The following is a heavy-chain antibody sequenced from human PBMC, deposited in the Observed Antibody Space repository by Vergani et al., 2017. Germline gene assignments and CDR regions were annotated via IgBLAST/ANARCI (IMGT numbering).Heavy chain of an antibody. CDR2: IHPADSDT. D-gene: IGHD3-22*01. V-gene: IGHV5-51*01. CDR3: ARLYGRDSSGSKYFDY. J-gene: IGHJ4*02. Sequence: EVQLVQSGAEVKKPGESLKISCQTSRYSFTNYWIGWVRQMPGKGLEWMGIIHPADSDTRYSPSFQGQVTISVDKSISTAYLQRSSLRASDSAMYYCARLYGRDSSGSKYFDYWGQGTLVTVSS. CDR1: RYSFTNYW.